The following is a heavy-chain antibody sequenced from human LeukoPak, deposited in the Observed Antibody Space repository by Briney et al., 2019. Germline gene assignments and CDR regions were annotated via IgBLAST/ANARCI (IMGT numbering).Heavy chain of an antibody. V-gene: IGHV4-61*02. J-gene: IGHJ4*02. CDR3: ARTLGVVPAAAPFDY. CDR1: GGSISSGSYY. D-gene: IGHD2-2*01. CDR2: IYTSGST. Sequence: SQTLSLTCTVSGGSISSGSYYWSWIRQPAGKGLEWIGRIYTSGSTNYNPSLKSRVTISVDTSKNQFSLKLSSVTAADTAVYYCARTLGVVPAAAPFDYWGQGTLVTVSS.